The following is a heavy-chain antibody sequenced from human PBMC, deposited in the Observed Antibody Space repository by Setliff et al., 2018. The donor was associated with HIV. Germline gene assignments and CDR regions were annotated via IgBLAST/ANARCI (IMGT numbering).Heavy chain of an antibody. Sequence: ESLKTSCKGSGYSFTSYWIGWVRQMPGKGLEWMGIIYPRDSDTKYSPSFQGQVTISADRSITTAYLQWSSLKASDTAMYYCARPDNYYGSGSYHAFDIWGQGTMVTVSS. D-gene: IGHD3-10*01. CDR1: GYSFTSYW. CDR3: ARPDNYYGSGSYHAFDI. CDR2: IYPRDSDT. J-gene: IGHJ3*02. V-gene: IGHV5-51*01.